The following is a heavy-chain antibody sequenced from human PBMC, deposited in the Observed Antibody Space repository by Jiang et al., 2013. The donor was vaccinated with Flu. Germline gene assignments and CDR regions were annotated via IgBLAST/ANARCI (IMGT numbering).Heavy chain of an antibody. Sequence: SLKSRVTISVDTSKNQFSLKLSSVTAADTAVYYCARTTPSGWYEFGYWGQGTLVTVSS. V-gene: IGHV4-59*01. CDR3: ARTTPSGWYEFGY. D-gene: IGHD6-19*01. J-gene: IGHJ4*02.